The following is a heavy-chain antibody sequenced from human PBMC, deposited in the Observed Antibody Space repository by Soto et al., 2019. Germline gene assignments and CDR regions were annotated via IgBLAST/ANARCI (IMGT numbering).Heavy chain of an antibody. CDR3: XXXXXXXYYEDV. Sequence: EVQLVESGGGLVQPGGSLRLSCAASGFTFSDYWMHWVRQAPGKGLEWVSRIKRDGSTTNYADSVKGRFTISRDNXXXXXXXXXXXXXXXXXXXXXXXXXXXXXYYEDVWGKGTTVTVSS. CDR1: GFTFSDYW. V-gene: IGHV3-74*01. CDR2: IKRDGSTT. J-gene: IGHJ6*03.